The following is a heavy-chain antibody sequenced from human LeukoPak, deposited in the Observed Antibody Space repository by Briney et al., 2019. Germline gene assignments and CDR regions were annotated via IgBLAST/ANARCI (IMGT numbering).Heavy chain of an antibody. CDR2: IYSGGST. J-gene: IGHJ3*02. V-gene: IGHV3-53*01. CDR3: ARDWRYCSSGSCYTDHAFDI. Sequence: PGGSLRLSCEVSGFTFSSYWMNWVRQAPGKGLEWVSLIYSGGSTFYADSVKGRFTISSDNSKNTLYLQMNNLRADDTAVYYCARDWRYCSSGSCYTDHAFDIWGQGTKVTVSS. D-gene: IGHD2-15*01. CDR1: GFTFSSYW.